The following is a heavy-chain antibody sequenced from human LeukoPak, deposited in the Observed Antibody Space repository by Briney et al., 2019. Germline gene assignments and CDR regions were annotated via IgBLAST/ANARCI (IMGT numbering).Heavy chain of an antibody. J-gene: IGHJ4*02. D-gene: IGHD3-22*01. CDR3: ARHGRDNSGYYEAYYFDY. V-gene: IGHV4-59*08. Sequence: SETLSLTCTVSGGSISSYYWSWIRQPPGKGLEWIGYISYSGSTSYNPSLRSRVTISADTSKNQFSLKLSSVTAADTAVYYCARHGRDNSGYYEAYYFDYWGQGPLVNFSS. CDR2: ISYSGST. CDR1: GGSISSYY.